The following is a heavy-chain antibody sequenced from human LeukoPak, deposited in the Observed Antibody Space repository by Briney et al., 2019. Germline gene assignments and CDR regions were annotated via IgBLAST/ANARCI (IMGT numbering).Heavy chain of an antibody. CDR2: IYYSGST. CDR1: GGSISSYY. D-gene: IGHD3-22*01. J-gene: IGHJ3*02. V-gene: IGHV4-59*08. CDR3: ARITMIVVVPPYNAFDI. Sequence: SETLSLTCTVSGGSISSYYWSWIRQPPGKGLEWIGYIYYSGSTNYNPSLKSRVTISVDTSKNQFSLKLSSVTAADTAVYYCARITMIVVVPPYNAFDIWGQGTMVTVSS.